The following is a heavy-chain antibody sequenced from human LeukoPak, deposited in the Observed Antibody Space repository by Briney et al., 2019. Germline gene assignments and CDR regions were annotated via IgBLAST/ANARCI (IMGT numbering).Heavy chain of an antibody. CDR2: TCYSGST. D-gene: IGHD5-12*01. CDR1: GGSISSYY. CDR3: ARHKRGDGYSGYDSFDY. J-gene: IGHJ4*02. V-gene: IGHV4-59*08. Sequence: SETLSLTCSVSGGSISSYYWSWIRQPPGKGLEWIGYTCYSGSTNYNPSLRSRVTISVDTSKNQFSLKLTSVTAADTAVYFCARHKRGDGYSGYDSFDYWGQGTLVTVRS.